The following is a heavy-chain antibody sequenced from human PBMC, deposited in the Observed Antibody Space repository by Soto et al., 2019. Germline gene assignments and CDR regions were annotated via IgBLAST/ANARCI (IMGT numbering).Heavy chain of an antibody. CDR3: GNSPDSSPSDY. J-gene: IGHJ4*02. CDR2: IYWNDDK. D-gene: IGHD5-18*01. Sequence: QITLKESGPTLVKPTQPLTLTCTFSGFSLSTFGMGVGWIRQPPGKALEWLALIYWNDDKRYSPSLNSRLTIAKDTSKNLVVLTMTNVDPVDAATYYCGNSPDSSPSDYWGQGTLVTVSS. V-gene: IGHV2-5*01. CDR1: GFSLSTFGMG.